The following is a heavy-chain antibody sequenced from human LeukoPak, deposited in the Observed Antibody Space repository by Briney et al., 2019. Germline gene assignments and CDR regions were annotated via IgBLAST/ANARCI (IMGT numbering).Heavy chain of an antibody. CDR3: AKDPGAGIVVVPAALYYYYGMDV. CDR1: GFTFSSYA. Sequence: SGGSLRLSCAASGFTFSSYAMSWVRQAPGKGLEWVSAISGSGGSTYYADSVKGRFTISRDNSKNTLYLQMNSLRAEDTAVYYCAKDPGAGIVVVPAALYYYYGMDVWGQGTTVTVSS. CDR2: ISGSGGST. V-gene: IGHV3-23*01. J-gene: IGHJ6*02. D-gene: IGHD2-2*01.